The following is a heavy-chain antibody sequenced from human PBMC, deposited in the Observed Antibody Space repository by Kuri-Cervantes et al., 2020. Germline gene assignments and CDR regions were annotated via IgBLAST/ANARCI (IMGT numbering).Heavy chain of an antibody. V-gene: IGHV3-53*01. Sequence: GGSLRLSCAASGFTVSSNYMSWVRQAPGKGLEWVSVIYSGGSTYYADSVKGRFTISRDNSKNTLYLQMNSLRAEDMAVYYCARGGYSYGSSFFDLWGRGTLVTVSS. J-gene: IGHJ2*01. D-gene: IGHD5-18*01. CDR1: GFTVSSNY. CDR3: ARGGYSYGSSFFDL. CDR2: IYSGGST.